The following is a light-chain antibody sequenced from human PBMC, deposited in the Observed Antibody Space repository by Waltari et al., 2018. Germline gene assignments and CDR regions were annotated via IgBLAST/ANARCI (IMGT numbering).Light chain of an antibody. Sequence: DIQMTQSPSSPSPSVGDRVPITCRASQGITNSLAWYQQKPGKAPKLLLYAASRLESGVPSRFSGSGSGTDYTLTISSLQPEDFATYFCQQYYTPPWTFGQGTKVEIK. CDR1: QGITNS. V-gene: IGKV1-NL1*01. CDR2: AAS. CDR3: QQYYTPPWT. J-gene: IGKJ1*01.